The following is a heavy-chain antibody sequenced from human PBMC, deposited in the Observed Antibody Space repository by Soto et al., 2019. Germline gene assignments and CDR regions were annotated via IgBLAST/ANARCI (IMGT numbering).Heavy chain of an antibody. CDR2: ISGSGGST. V-gene: IGHV3-23*01. Sequence: GGSVRLSCAASGFTFSSYAMSWVRQAPGKGLEWVSAISGSGGSTYYADSVKGRFTISRDNSKNTLYLQMNSLRAEDTAVYYCANPAYYDSSGYWVGWGQGTLVTVSS. CDR1: GFTFSSYA. J-gene: IGHJ4*02. CDR3: ANPAYYDSSGYWVG. D-gene: IGHD3-22*01.